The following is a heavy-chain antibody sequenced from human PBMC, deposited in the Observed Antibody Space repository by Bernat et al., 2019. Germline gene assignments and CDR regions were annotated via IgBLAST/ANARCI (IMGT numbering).Heavy chain of an antibody. CDR2: IKQDGSEK. V-gene: IGHV3-7*01. J-gene: IGHJ2*01. CDR3: ARVITGVRWYFDL. CDR1: GFTFSSYW. Sequence: EVQLVESGGGLVQPGGSLRLSCAASGFTFSSYWMSWVRQAPGKGLEWVANIKQDGSEKDYVDSVKGRFTISRDNAKNSLYVQMNSLRAEDTAVYYCARVITGVRWYFDLWGRGTLVTVSS. D-gene: IGHD3-22*01.